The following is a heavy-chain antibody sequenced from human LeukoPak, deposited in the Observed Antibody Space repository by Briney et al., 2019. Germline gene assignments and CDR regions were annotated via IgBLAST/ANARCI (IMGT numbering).Heavy chain of an antibody. Sequence: PSETLSLTCTVSGGSISSYYWSWIRQPPGKGLEWIGYIYYSGSTNYNPSLKSRVTISVDKSKNQFSLKLSSVTAADTAVYYCASAGVTMVRGVIRDYWGQGTLVTVSS. CDR1: GGSISSYY. J-gene: IGHJ4*02. CDR2: IYYSGST. V-gene: IGHV4-59*12. D-gene: IGHD3-10*01. CDR3: ASAGVTMVRGVIRDY.